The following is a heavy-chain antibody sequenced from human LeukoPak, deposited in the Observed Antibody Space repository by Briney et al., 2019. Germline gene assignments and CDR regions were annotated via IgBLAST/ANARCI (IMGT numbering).Heavy chain of an antibody. CDR2: INPNSGGT. D-gene: IGHD3-10*01. CDR1: GYTFTGYY. Sequence: ASVKVSCKASGYTFTGYYMHWVRQAPGQGLEWMGWINPNSGGTNYAQEFQGRVTMTRDTSISTAYMELSRLRSDDTAVYYCASIQDYYGSGSYYPNWGQGTLVTVSS. CDR3: ASIQDYYGSGSYYPN. V-gene: IGHV1-2*02. J-gene: IGHJ4*02.